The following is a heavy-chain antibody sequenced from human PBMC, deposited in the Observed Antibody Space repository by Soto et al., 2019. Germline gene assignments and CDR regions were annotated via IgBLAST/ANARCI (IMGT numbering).Heavy chain of an antibody. V-gene: IGHV1-18*01. J-gene: IGHJ6*02. CDR3: ASTALQCSSTSCYQHPYYYYYYGMDV. Sequence: RASVKVSCKASGYTFTSYGISWVRQAPGQGLEWMGWISAYNGNTNYAQKLQGRVTMTTDTSTSTAYMELRSLRSDDTAVYYCASTALQCSSTSCYQHPYYYYYYGMDVWGQGTTVTVSS. D-gene: IGHD2-2*01. CDR2: ISAYNGNT. CDR1: GYTFTSYG.